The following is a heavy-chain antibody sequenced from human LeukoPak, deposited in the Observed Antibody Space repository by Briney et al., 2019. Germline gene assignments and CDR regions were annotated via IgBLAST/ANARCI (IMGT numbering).Heavy chain of an antibody. CDR1: GGSISSYY. Sequence: KPSETLSLTCTVSGGSISSYYWSWIRQPAGKGLEWIGRIYTSGSTNYNPSLKGRVTMSVDTSKNQFSLKLSSVTAADTAVYYCARDPLRGPAALYFDYWGQGTLVTVSS. CDR3: ARDPLRGPAALYFDY. D-gene: IGHD2-2*01. V-gene: IGHV4-4*07. J-gene: IGHJ4*02. CDR2: IYTSGST.